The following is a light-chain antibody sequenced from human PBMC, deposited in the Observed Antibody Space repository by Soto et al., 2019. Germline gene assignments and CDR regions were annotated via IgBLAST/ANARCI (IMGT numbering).Light chain of an antibody. CDR3: QQYNNYPWT. Sequence: DFPMTQSPSTLSASVGDRGTITCRASQSISSWLAWYQQKPGKAPKLLIYKASSLESGVPSGFSGSGSGTEFTLTISSLQPDDFATYYCQQYNNYPWTFGQGTKVDIK. CDR1: QSISSW. CDR2: KAS. V-gene: IGKV1-5*03. J-gene: IGKJ1*01.